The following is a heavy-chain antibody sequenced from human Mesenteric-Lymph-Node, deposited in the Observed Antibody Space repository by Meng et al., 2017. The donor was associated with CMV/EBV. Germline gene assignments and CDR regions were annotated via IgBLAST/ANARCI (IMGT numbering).Heavy chain of an antibody. CDR2: ISWDGGST. CDR3: AKDLVTYDFWSGALDY. D-gene: IGHD3-3*01. J-gene: IGHJ4*02. V-gene: IGHV3-43D*03. CDR1: GFTFDDYA. Sequence: GFTFDDYAMHWVRQAPGKGLEWVALISWDGGSTYYADSVKGRFTISRDNSKNSLYLQMNSLRAEDTALYYCAKDLVTYDFWSGALDYWGQGTLVTVSS.